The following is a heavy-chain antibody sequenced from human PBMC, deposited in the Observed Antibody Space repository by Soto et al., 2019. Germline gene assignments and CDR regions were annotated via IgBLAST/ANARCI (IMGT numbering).Heavy chain of an antibody. CDR1: GGSISSGGYY. CDR3: PHYRSKRFDY. J-gene: IGHJ4*02. V-gene: IGHV4-31*03. CDR2: IYYSGST. D-gene: IGHD3-10*01. Sequence: SETLSLTCTVSGGSISSGGYYWSWIRQHPGKGLEWIGYIYYSGSTYYNPSLKSRVTISVDTSKNQFSLKLSSVTAADTAVYYCPHYRSKRFDYWDQVTLVTVYS.